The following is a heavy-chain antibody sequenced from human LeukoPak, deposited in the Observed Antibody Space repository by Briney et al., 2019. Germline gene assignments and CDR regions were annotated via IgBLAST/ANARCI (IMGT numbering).Heavy chain of an antibody. J-gene: IGHJ6*02. Sequence: HPGGSLTLSCAASGFDFQAFDMHWVRQAPGKGLEWVSLINSVGTKTYYADSVRGRFTVSRDNSKTSLYLQMNSLRTEGTALYYCATWAFYHGLDVWGQGSTVTTSS. D-gene: IGHD1-26*01. CDR3: ATWAFYHGLDV. CDR1: GFDFQAFD. CDR2: INSVGTKT. V-gene: IGHV3-43*02.